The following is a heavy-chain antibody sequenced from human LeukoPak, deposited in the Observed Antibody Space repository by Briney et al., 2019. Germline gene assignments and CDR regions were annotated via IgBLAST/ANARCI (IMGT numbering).Heavy chain of an antibody. V-gene: IGHV3-66*02. CDR3: ARGRRYSGSSFDY. D-gene: IGHD1-26*01. Sequence: PGGFLRLSCAASGFTVSSNYMSWVRQAPGKGLEWVSVIYSGGSTYYADSVKGRFTISRDNSKNTLYLQMNSLRAEDTAVYYCARGRRYSGSSFDYWGQGTLVTVSS. CDR1: GFTVSSNY. J-gene: IGHJ4*02. CDR2: IYSGGST.